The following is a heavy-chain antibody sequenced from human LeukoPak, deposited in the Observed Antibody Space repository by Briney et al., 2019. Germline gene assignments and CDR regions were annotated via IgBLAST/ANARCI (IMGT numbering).Heavy chain of an antibody. CDR1: GFTFSSYA. Sequence: GSLRPSCAASGFTFSSYAMSWVRQAPGKGLEWISAISGSGGSTYYADSVKGRFTISRDNSKNTLYLQMNSLRAEDTAVYYCAKIPYSSGWVQNWFDPWGQGTLVTVSS. J-gene: IGHJ5*02. V-gene: IGHV3-23*01. D-gene: IGHD6-19*01. CDR2: ISGSGGST. CDR3: AKIPYSSGWVQNWFDP.